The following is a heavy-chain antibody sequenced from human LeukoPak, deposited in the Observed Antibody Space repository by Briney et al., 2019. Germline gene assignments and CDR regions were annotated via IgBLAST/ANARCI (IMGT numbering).Heavy chain of an antibody. Sequence: ASVKVSCKASGYTFIGYYMHWVRQAPGQGLEWMGWINPNSGGTNYAQRFQGRATLTRDTSISAAYMELSKLRSDDTAVYYCARVYGEAQQKYFQHWGQGTLVTVSS. D-gene: IGHD4/OR15-4a*01. CDR3: ARVYGEAQQKYFQH. CDR1: GYTFIGYY. J-gene: IGHJ1*01. CDR2: INPNSGGT. V-gene: IGHV1-2*02.